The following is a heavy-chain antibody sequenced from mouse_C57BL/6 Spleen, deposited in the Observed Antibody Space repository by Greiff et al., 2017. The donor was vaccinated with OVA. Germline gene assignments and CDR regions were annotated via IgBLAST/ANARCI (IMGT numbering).Heavy chain of an antibody. V-gene: IGHV5-9*01. J-gene: IGHJ4*01. CDR1: GFTFSSYT. CDR3: ARLSDYGSRYYYAMDY. CDR2: ISGGGGNT. D-gene: IGHD1-1*01. Sequence: DVHLVESGGGLVKPGGSLKLSCAASGFTFSSYTMSWVRQTPEKRLEWVATISGGGGNTYYPDSVKGRFTISRDNAKNTLYLQMSSLRSEDTALYYCARLSDYGSRYYYAMDYWGQGTSVTVSS.